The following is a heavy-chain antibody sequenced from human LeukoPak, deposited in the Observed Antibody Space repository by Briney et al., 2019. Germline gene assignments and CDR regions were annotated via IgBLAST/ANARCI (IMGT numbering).Heavy chain of an antibody. CDR1: GYTFTSYD. CDR3: ARNSCSSTSCPARRFDP. D-gene: IGHD2-2*01. Sequence: ASVKVSCKASGYTFTSYDINWVRQATGQGLEWMGWMNPNSGNTGYAQKFQGRVTITRNTSISTAYMELSSLRSEDTAVYYCARNSCSSTSCPARRFDPWGQGTLVTVSS. V-gene: IGHV1-8*03. J-gene: IGHJ5*02. CDR2: MNPNSGNT.